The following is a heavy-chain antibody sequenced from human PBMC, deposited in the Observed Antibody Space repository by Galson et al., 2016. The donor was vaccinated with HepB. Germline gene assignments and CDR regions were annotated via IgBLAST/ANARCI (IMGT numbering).Heavy chain of an antibody. Sequence: PALVKPTQTLTLTCTFSGFSLSTSGVGVGWIRQPPGKALEWLALIYWDDDKRYSPSLKSRLTITKDTSENQVVLTMTSMDPVDTATYSCAHLYCSTGSQGNCPTFDYWGQGTLVTVSS. CDR1: GFSLSTSGVG. D-gene: IGHD2-2*01. J-gene: IGHJ4*02. CDR3: AHLYCSTGSQGNCPTFDY. V-gene: IGHV2-5*02. CDR2: IYWDDDK.